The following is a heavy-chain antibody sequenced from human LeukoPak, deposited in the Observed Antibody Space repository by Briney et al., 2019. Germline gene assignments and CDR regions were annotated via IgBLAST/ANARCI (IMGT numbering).Heavy chain of an antibody. D-gene: IGHD1-1*01. V-gene: IGHV3-48*01. CDR2: IGIDSGNT. CDR3: ARDHNYAFDN. J-gene: IGHJ4*02. CDR1: GFPFIEYS. Sequence: SGGSLRLSCTASGFPFIEYSMNWVRQAPGKVLEWISYIGIDSGNTKYADSVRGRFTISADKAKNSLYLQMNSLRVEDTAVYYCARDHNYAFDNWGQGTLVSVAS.